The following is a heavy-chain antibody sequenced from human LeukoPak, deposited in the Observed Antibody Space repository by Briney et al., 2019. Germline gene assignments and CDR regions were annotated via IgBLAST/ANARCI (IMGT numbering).Heavy chain of an antibody. CDR1: GYDFTSYW. V-gene: IGHV5-51*01. J-gene: IGHJ4*02. D-gene: IGHD6-6*01. CDR3: ARGLGYSTSSSSFDS. CDR2: IYPADYDT. Sequence: GESVKISCRVSGYDFTSYWIAWVRQMPGRGLEWMGFIYPADYDTRYSPSFQGQVTISADRSVTTAYLQWSSLKASDTAVYFCARGLGYSTSSSSFDSWGQGTLVTVSS.